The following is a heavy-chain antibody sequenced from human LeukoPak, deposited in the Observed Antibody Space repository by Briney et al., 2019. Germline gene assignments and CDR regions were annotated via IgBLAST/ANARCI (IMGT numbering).Heavy chain of an antibody. CDR1: GGTFSSYA. CDR3: ARGEMATTLDY. V-gene: IGHV1-69*04. J-gene: IGHJ4*02. CDR2: IIPILGIA. D-gene: IGHD5-24*01. Sequence: GSSVKVSCKASGGTFSSYAISWVRQAPGQGLECMGRIIPILGIANYAQKFQGRVTITADKSTSTAYMELSSLRSEDTAVYYCARGEMATTLDYWGQGTLVTVSS.